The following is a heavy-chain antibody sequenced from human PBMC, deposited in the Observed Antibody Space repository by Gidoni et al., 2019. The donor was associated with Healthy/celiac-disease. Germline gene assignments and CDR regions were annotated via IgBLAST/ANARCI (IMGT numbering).Heavy chain of an antibody. J-gene: IGHJ6*02. CDR3: ARDHRVIPDYYYYGMDV. V-gene: IGHV3-66*01. CDR1: GFTVSSNY. Sequence: EVQLVESGGGLVQTGGSLRLSCAASGFTVSSNYMSWVRQAAGKGLEWVSVIYSGGSTYYADSVKGRFTISRDNSKNTLYLQMNSLRAEDTAVYYCARDHRVIPDYYYYGMDVWGQGITVTVSS. CDR2: IYSGGST. D-gene: IGHD2-21*01.